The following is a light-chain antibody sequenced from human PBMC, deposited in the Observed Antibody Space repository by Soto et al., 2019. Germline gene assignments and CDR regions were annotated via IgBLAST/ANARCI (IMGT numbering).Light chain of an antibody. CDR2: EDS. CDR3: CSYAGSSTWV. CDR1: SSDVGSYNR. J-gene: IGLJ3*02. Sequence: QSALTQPASVSGSPGQSITISCTGTSSDVGSYNRVSWYQQHPAKAPKLIIYEDSEWPSGVSNRFSGSKSGNTASLTISGLQAEDEADYYCCSYAGSSTWVFGGGTKLTVL. V-gene: IGLV2-23*01.